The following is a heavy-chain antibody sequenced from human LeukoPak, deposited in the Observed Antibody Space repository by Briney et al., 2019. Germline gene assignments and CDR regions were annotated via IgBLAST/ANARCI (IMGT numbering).Heavy chain of an antibody. V-gene: IGHV1-58*02. CDR1: GFTFTSSA. D-gene: IGHD3-3*01. J-gene: IGHJ6*02. CDR3: AADRIPDYDFWSGYPSPYGMDV. Sequence: ASVKVSCKASGFTFTSSAMQWVRQARGQRLEWIGWIVVGSGNTNYAQKFQERVTITRDMSTSTAYMELSSLRSEDTAVYYCAADRIPDYDFWSGYPSPYGMDVWGQGTTVTASS. CDR2: IVVGSGNT.